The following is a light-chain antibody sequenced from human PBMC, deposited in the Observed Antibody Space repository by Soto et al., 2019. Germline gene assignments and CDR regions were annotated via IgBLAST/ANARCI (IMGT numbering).Light chain of an antibody. V-gene: IGLV1-40*01. CDR1: SSNIGAGFD. J-gene: IGLJ1*01. CDR2: SNN. CDR3: QSYDSSLSAHV. Sequence: QSVLTQPPSVSGAPGQRVTISCTGSSSNIGAGFDVHWYQQLPRTAPKLLIYSNNNRPSGVPDRFSVSRSATSASLAITGLRAADEADYYCQSYDSSLSAHVFGTGTKVTVL.